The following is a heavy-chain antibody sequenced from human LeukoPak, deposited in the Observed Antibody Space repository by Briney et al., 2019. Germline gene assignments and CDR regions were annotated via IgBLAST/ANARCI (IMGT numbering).Heavy chain of an antibody. V-gene: IGHV1-46*01. D-gene: IGHD1-14*01. CDR2: INPSGGST. CDR1: GYILTNYY. Sequence: ASVKVSCTASGYILTNYYMHWVRQAPGQGLEWMGIINPSGGSTNYAQKFQGRVTMTRDTSTSTVYMELSSLRSEDTAMYYCARGRDHTFLIDYWGQGTLVTVSS. CDR3: ARGRDHTFLIDY. J-gene: IGHJ4*02.